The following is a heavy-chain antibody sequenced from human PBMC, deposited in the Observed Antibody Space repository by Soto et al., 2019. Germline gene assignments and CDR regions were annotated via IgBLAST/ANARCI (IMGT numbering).Heavy chain of an antibody. J-gene: IGHJ6*03. CDR1: GFSLSTSGMC. D-gene: IGHD2-2*01. CDR2: IDWDDDK. Sequence: SGPTLVNPTQTLTLTCTFSGFSLSTSGMCVSWIRQPPGKALEWLARIDWDDDKYYSTSLKTRLTISKDTSKNQVVLTMTNMDPVDTAMYYCARTMIPIYDIVVVPAAKEYYYYYMDVWGKGTTVTVSS. CDR3: ARTMIPIYDIVVVPAAKEYYYYYMDV. V-gene: IGHV2-70*11.